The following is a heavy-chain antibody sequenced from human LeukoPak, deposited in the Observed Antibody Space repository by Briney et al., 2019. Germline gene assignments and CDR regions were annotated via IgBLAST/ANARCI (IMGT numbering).Heavy chain of an antibody. J-gene: IGHJ4*02. CDR3: GGGGY. D-gene: IGHD6-25*01. CDR1: EFNFSRSW. CDR2: IKQDGSAK. Sequence: PGGSLRLSCAASEFNFSRSWMNRVPQAPGKGLEWVANIKQDGSAKYYVDSVEGRFTISRDNAKNSLYLQMNSLRAEDTAVYYCGGGGYWGQGIQVTVSS. V-gene: IGHV3-7*05.